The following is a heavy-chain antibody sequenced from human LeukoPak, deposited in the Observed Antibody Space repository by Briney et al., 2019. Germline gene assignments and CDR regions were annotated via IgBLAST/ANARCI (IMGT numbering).Heavy chain of an antibody. J-gene: IGHJ6*02. D-gene: IGHD3-10*01. CDR2: ISYDGSNK. V-gene: IGHV3-30*18. CDR3: AKDLGGYYYYGMDV. CDR1: GFTLSSYG. Sequence: GGSLSLSCAASGFTLSSYGMHWVRQAPGKGLEWVAVISYDGSNKYYAESVKGRFTISRDNSKNTLYLQMNSLRAEDTAVYYYAKDLGGYYYYGMDVWGQGTTVTVSS.